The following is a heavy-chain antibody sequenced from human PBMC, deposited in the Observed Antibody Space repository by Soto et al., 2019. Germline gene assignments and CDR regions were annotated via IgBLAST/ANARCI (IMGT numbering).Heavy chain of an antibody. CDR2: IYPGDSDA. CDR3: AADTARAYYFYAMDV. Sequence: XESLKISWQCSGNSLPSYWIGLVLQMPGKGLEWMGIIYPGDSDARYSPSFQGQVTISVDKSISTAYLQWSSLKASDTATYYCAADTARAYYFYAMDVWGQGTTVTVPS. D-gene: IGHD5-18*01. V-gene: IGHV5-51*01. CDR1: GNSLPSYW. J-gene: IGHJ6*02.